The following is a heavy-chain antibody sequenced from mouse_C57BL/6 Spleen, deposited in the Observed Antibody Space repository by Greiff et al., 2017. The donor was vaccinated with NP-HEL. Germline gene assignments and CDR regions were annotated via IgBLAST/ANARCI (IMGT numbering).Heavy chain of an antibody. CDR2: ISDGGSYT. V-gene: IGHV5-4*01. D-gene: IGHD2-5*01. CDR1: GFTFSSYA. Sequence: EVKLMESGGGLVKPGGSLKLSCAASGFTFSSYAMSWVRQTPEKRLEWVATISDGGSYTYYPDNVKGRFPISRDNAKNNLYLQMSHLKSEDTAMYYCARDPYYSNYAMDYWGQGTSVTVSS. J-gene: IGHJ4*01. CDR3: ARDPYYSNYAMDY.